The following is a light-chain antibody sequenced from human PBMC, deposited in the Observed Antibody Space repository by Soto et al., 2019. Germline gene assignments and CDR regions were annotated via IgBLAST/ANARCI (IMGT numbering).Light chain of an antibody. Sequence: DIHVTQSPSSLPASLGDRVTITCRASENIKNYLIWYQQKPGKAPKLLIYGASTLKTGFPSRFSGSGSGTDFTFTIGGLQPDDFATYYCAQIYTAQWTFGQGTRVDLK. J-gene: IGKJ1*01. CDR1: ENIKNY. CDR2: GAS. CDR3: AQIYTAQWT. V-gene: IGKV1-39*01.